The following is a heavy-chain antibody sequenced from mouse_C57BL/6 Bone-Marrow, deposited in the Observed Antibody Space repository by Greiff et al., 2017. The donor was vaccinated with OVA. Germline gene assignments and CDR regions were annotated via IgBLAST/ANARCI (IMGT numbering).Heavy chain of an antibody. V-gene: IGHV1-85*01. D-gene: IGHD1-1*01. CDR3: ARDYYGSAWYFDV. Sequence: VQLQQSGPELVKPGASVKLSCKASGYTFTSYDINWVKQRPGQGLEWIGWIYPRDGSTKYNEKLKGKATLTVDTSSSTAYMELHSLTSDDSAVYFWARDYYGSAWYFDVWGTGTTVTVSS. CDR1: GYTFTSYD. J-gene: IGHJ1*03. CDR2: IYPRDGST.